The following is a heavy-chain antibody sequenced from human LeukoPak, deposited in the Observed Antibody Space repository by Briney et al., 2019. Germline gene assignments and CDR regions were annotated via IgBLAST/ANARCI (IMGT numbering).Heavy chain of an antibody. J-gene: IGHJ4*02. D-gene: IGHD4-23*01. CDR1: GYTFTSYA. V-gene: IGHV7-4-1*02. Sequence: ASVKVSYKASGYTFTSYAMNWVRQAPGQGLEWMGWINTNTGNPTYAQGFTGRFVFSLDTSVSTAYLQISSLKAEDTGVYYCAREVAPGGFDYWGQGTLVIVSS. CDR2: INTNTGNP. CDR3: AREVAPGGFDY.